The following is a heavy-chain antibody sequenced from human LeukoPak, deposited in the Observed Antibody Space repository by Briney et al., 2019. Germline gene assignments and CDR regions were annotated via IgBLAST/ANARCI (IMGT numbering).Heavy chain of an antibody. Sequence: GGSLRLSCAASGFTVSSNYMSWVRQAPGKGLEWVSIIYSGGSTYYADSVKGRFTISRDNSKNTLYLQMNSLRAEDTAVYYCARETDDYVWGGYRYLDYWGQGTLVTVSS. CDR1: GFTVSSNY. D-gene: IGHD3-16*02. V-gene: IGHV3-66*01. J-gene: IGHJ4*02. CDR3: ARETDDYVWGGYRYLDY. CDR2: IYSGGST.